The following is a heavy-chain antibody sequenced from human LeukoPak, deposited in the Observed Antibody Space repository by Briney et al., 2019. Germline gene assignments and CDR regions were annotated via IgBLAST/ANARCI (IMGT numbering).Heavy chain of an antibody. CDR2: LYSGGNT. J-gene: IGHJ4*02. D-gene: IGHD7-27*01. CDR3: ATQNWGSRALDY. CDR1: GFTVSSSH. V-gene: IGHV3-66*01. Sequence: GGSLRLSCAVSGFTVSSSHMSWVRQAPGKGLEWVSVLYSGGNTFYEDSVKGRFTISRDNSKNTLYLQMNSLRAEDTAVYYCATQNWGSRALDYWGQGTLVTAAS.